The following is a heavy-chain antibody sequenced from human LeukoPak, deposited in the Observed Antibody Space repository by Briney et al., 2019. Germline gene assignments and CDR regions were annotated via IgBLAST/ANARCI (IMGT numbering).Heavy chain of an antibody. CDR1: GFTFSSYA. D-gene: IGHD2-15*01. V-gene: IGHV3-30-3*01. J-gene: IGHJ3*02. CDR2: ISYDGSNK. Sequence: GGSLRLSCAASGFTFSSYAMHWVRQAPGKGLEWVAVISYDGSNKYYADSVKGRFTISRDNSKNTLYLQMNSLRAEDTAVYYCASGDVVVVRSGHDAFDIWGQGTMVTVSS. CDR3: ASGDVVVVRSGHDAFDI.